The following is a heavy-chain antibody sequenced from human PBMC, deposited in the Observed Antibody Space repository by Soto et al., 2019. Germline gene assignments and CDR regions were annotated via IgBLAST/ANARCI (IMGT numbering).Heavy chain of an antibody. CDR1: GFVFKNAR. Sequence: EVQMVESGGGLVKPGGSLRLSCAASGFVFKNARMSWARQAPGRGLEWVGYIRSSAERGTTDYAAPVKGRFTISRDDSQNTLYLQMNSLKTEDTAVYFCYHYGSGSYSTDYWGQGTLVTVSS. V-gene: IGHV3-15*07. J-gene: IGHJ4*02. CDR2: IRSSAERGTT. D-gene: IGHD3-10*01. CDR3: YHYGSGSYSTDY.